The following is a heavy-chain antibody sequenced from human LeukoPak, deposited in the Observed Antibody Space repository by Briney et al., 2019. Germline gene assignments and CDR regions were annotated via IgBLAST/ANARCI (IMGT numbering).Heavy chain of an antibody. Sequence: GGSLRLSCAASGFTFSSYAMSWVRQAPGKGLEWVSAISGSGGSTYYADSVKGRFTISRDNSKNTLYLQMNSLRAEDTAVYYCAKEKQWLATKPDYFDYWGQGTPVTVSS. CDR3: AKEKQWLATKPDYFDY. CDR1: GFTFSSYA. V-gene: IGHV3-23*01. J-gene: IGHJ4*02. D-gene: IGHD6-19*01. CDR2: ISGSGGST.